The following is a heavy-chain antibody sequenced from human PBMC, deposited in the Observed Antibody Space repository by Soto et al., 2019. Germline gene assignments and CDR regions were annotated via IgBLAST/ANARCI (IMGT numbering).Heavy chain of an antibody. CDR2: IYYSGST. J-gene: IGHJ5*02. V-gene: IGHV4-30-4*01. CDR1: GGSMSSYY. Sequence: PSETLSLTCTVSGGSMSSYYWSWIRQPPGKGLEWIGYIYYSGSTYYNPSLKSRVTISVDTSKNQFSLKLSSVTAADTAVYYCASARTYNWFDPWGQGTLVTVSS. CDR3: ASARTYNWFDP.